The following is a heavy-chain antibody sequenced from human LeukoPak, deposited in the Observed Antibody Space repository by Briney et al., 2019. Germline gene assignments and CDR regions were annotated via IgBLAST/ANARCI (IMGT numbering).Heavy chain of an antibody. Sequence: ASVKVSCKASGCTFSSYAISWVRQAPGQGLEWMGRIIPILGIANYAQNFQGRVTIAADKSTSTAYMELSSLRSEDTAVYYCAREVVEMATQHRSGGSYGMDVWGQGTTVTVSS. D-gene: IGHD5-24*01. CDR2: IIPILGIA. CDR1: GCTFSSYA. CDR3: AREVVEMATQHRSGGSYGMDV. V-gene: IGHV1-69*04. J-gene: IGHJ6*02.